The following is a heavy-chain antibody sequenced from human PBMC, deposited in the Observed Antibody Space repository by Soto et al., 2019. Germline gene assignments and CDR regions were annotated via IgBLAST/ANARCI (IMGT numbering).Heavy chain of an antibody. CDR2: ISGSGGST. V-gene: IGHV3-23*01. D-gene: IGHD2-15*01. J-gene: IGHJ5*02. Sequence: PGWSLRLSCAASGFTFSSYAMSWVRHAPGKGLEWVSAISGSGGSTYYADSVKGRFTISRDNSKNTLYVQMNSLRAEDTAVYYCARDRGSWGLKWFDHWGQGNLVTVSS. CDR3: ARDRGSWGLKWFDH. CDR1: GFTFSSYA.